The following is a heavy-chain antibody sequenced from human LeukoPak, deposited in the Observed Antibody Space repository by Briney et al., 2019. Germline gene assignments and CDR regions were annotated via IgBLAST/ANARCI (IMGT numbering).Heavy chain of an antibody. V-gene: IGHV3-74*01. CDR3: VRDGDDFNFDY. D-gene: IGHD5-24*01. Sequence: GGSLRLSCAAPGFTLRSYWMHWVRQAPGKGLEWVSRVIRDGSFTNYADSVKGRFTISRDNAKNTLYLQMSSLRAEDTAVYFCVRDGDDFNFDYWGQGSLVTVSS. CDR2: VIRDGSFT. J-gene: IGHJ4*02. CDR1: GFTLRSYW.